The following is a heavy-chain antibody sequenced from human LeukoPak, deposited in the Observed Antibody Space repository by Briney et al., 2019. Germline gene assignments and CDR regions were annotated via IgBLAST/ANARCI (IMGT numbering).Heavy chain of an antibody. Sequence: GGSLRLSCAASGFTFSSYSMNWVRQAPGKGLEWVSYISSSSSTIYYADSVKGRFTISRDNAKNSLYLQMNSLRAEDTAVYYCVRDGILGDIDYTLGDWGQGTLVTVSS. J-gene: IGHJ4*02. D-gene: IGHD5-12*01. CDR2: ISSSSSTI. CDR3: VRDGILGDIDYTLGD. CDR1: GFTFSSYS. V-gene: IGHV3-48*01.